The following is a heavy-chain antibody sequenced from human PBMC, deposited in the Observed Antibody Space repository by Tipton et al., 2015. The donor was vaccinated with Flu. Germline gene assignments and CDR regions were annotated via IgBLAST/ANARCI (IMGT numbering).Heavy chain of an antibody. CDR2: IIPNSGGT. V-gene: IGHV1-2*02. Sequence: QLVQSGAEVRKPGASVKVSCKASGYTFTGYYMHWVRQAPGQGLEWMGWIIPNSGGTNYAQKFQGRVTMTRDPSISTAYMEWSRLRSDDTAVYYCARGYYDILTGSYHDAFDIWGQGTMVTVSS. J-gene: IGHJ3*02. CDR1: GYTFTGYY. CDR3: ARGYYDILTGSYHDAFDI. D-gene: IGHD3-9*01.